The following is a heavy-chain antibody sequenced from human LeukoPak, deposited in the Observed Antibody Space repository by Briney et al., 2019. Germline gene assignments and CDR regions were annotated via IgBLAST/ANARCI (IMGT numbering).Heavy chain of an antibody. CDR3: ARGMTTTETFDY. J-gene: IGHJ4*02. V-gene: IGHV3-30-3*01. D-gene: IGHD5-24*01. CDR2: ISYDGSSK. Sequence: GRSLRLSCAASGFTFSSYTMHWVRQVPGKGLEWVAVISYDGSSKYYADSVKGRFTISRDNSKNTLYLQMSSLRDEDTAVYYCARGMTTTETFDYWGQGTLVTVSS. CDR1: GFTFSSYT.